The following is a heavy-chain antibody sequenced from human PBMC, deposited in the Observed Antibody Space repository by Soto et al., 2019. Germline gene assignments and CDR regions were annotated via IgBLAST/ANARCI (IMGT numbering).Heavy chain of an antibody. D-gene: IGHD6-13*01. CDR3: AHRRFAKSSSLPAYFDY. CDR1: GFSLNSSGVG. CDR2: IYWNDEM. Sequence: KESGPTLVKPTQTLTLTCTFSGFSLNSSGVGVCWIRQPPGKALEWLALIYWNDEMHYSPSLQSRLTITEDASKHQVVLTVTNMDPVDTATYYCAHRRFAKSSSLPAYFDYWGQGILVTVSS. J-gene: IGHJ4*02. V-gene: IGHV2-5*01.